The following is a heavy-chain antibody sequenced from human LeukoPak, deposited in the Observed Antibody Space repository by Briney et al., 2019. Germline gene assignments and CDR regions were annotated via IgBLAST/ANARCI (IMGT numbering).Heavy chain of an antibody. CDR3: ARVFGDYFDY. D-gene: IGHD3-16*01. J-gene: IGHJ4*02. CDR2: IYSGGST. Sequence: GGSMRLSCAASGFSISSKYMSWVRQAPGKGLEWISVIYSGGSTYYADSVKGRFTISRDNSKNTLYLQMNSLRAEDTAVYYCARVFGDYFDYWGQGTLVTVSS. CDR1: GFSISSKY. V-gene: IGHV3-66*01.